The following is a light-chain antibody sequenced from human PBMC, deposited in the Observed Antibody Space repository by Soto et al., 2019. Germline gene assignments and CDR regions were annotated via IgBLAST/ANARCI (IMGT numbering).Light chain of an antibody. Sequence: IQMTQSPSSLSASVGDRVTITCQASQDISNYLNWYQQKPGKAPKLLIYDASNLETGVPSRFSGSGSGTDFTFTISTLQPDDIATYYCQQYDNLLTFGGGTKVEI. V-gene: IGKV1-33*01. J-gene: IGKJ4*01. CDR1: QDISNY. CDR3: QQYDNLLT. CDR2: DAS.